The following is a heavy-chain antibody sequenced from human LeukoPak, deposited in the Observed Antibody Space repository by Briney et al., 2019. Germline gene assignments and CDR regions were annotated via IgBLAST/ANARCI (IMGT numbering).Heavy chain of an antibody. D-gene: IGHD2-15*01. CDR2: INPNSGGT. V-gene: IGHV1-2*02. CDR1: GYSFTVYY. J-gene: IGHJ3*02. Sequence: ASVKVSLKASGYSFTVYYMHSGSEAPGQGLEWMGWINPNSGGTNYAQKFQGRVTITRDTSISTAYMELRRVRYDDTALYYCARDFAWVMVAPFDAIDIWGQGTMVTVSS. CDR3: ARDFAWVMVAPFDAIDI.